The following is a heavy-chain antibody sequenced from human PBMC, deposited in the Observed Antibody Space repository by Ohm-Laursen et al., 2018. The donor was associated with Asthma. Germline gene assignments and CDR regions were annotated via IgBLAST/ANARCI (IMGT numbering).Heavy chain of an antibody. D-gene: IGHD1-26*01. V-gene: IGHV1-69*13. CDR2: IIPIFGTA. CDR1: GGTFSSYA. CDR3: AREYSGSYLPEYYFDY. Sequence: GASVKVSCKASGGTFSSYAISWVRQAPGQGLEWMGGIIPIFGTANYAQKFQGRVTITADESTSTAYMELSSLRSEDTAVYYCAREYSGSYLPEYYFDYWGQGTLVTVSS. J-gene: IGHJ4*02.